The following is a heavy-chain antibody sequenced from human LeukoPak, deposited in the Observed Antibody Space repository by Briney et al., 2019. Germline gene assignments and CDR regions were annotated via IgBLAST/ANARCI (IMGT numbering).Heavy chain of an antibody. D-gene: IGHD6-25*01. CDR2: INPNSGGT. CDR1: GYTFTGYY. J-gene: IGHJ4*02. CDR3: VTLLSNAAFDY. Sequence: ASVKVSCKASGYTFTGYYMHWVRQAPGQGLEWMGWINPNSGGTNYAQKFQGRVTMTRDTSVSTAYMELSRLRSDDTAVYYCVTLLSNAAFDYWGQGTLVTVSS. V-gene: IGHV1-2*02.